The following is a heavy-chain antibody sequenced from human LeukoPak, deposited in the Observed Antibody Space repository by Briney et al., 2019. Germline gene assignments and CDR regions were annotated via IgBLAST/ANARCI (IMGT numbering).Heavy chain of an antibody. CDR3: AKGYGGWVHNWFDP. CDR1: GFTFSSYA. Sequence: GGSLRLSSAASGFTFSSYAMSWVRQAPGKGLEWVSAISGSGGSTYYADSVKGRFTISRDNSKNTLYLQMNSLRAEDTAVYYCAKGYGGWVHNWFDPWGQGTLVTVSS. V-gene: IGHV3-23*01. CDR2: ISGSGGST. D-gene: IGHD6-19*01. J-gene: IGHJ5*02.